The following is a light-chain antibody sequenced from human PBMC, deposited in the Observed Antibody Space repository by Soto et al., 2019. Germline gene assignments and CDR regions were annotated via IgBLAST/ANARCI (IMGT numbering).Light chain of an antibody. CDR1: QSVSSSY. Sequence: SVVKECRSSRSLYQGKRATLSCRASQSVSSSYLAWYQQRPGQAPRLLIYGASSRATGIPARFSGSGSGTDFTLTISSLEAEDFAVYYCPQCGNWPLSFGGGSKAAIK. J-gene: IGKJ4*01. CDR3: PQCGNWPLS. CDR2: GAS. V-gene: IGKV3D-20*02.